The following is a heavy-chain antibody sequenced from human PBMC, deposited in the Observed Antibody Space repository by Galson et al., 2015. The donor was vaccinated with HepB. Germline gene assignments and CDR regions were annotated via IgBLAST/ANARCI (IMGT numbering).Heavy chain of an antibody. V-gene: IGHV3-30*04. Sequence: SLRLSCAASGFTFSSYAMRWVRQAPGKGLEWVAVISYDGSNKYYADSVKGRFTISRDNSKNTLYLQMNSLRAEDTAVYYCARDPNYYDSSGYYYDYWGQGTLVTVSS. J-gene: IGHJ4*02. D-gene: IGHD3-22*01. CDR3: ARDPNYYDSSGYYYDY. CDR1: GFTFSSYA. CDR2: ISYDGSNK.